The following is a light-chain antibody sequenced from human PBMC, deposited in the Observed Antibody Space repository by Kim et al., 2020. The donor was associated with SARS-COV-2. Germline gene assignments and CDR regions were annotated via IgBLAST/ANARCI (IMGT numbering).Light chain of an antibody. CDR3: AAWDDRLNGLV. CDR1: SPNIGNNA. CDR2: YDD. Sequence: QRVTSPCSGRSPNIGNNAVSWYQQLPGKAPKLLIYYDDLLPSGVSDRFYGSKSGTSASLAISGLQSEDEADYYCAAWDDRLNGLVFGGGTQLTVL. J-gene: IGLJ2*01. V-gene: IGLV1-36*01.